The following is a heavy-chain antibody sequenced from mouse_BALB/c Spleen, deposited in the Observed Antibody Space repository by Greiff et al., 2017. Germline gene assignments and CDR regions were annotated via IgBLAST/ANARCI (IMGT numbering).Heavy chain of an antibody. D-gene: IGHD3-2*01. Sequence: EVQLQESGGGLVKPGGSLKLSCAASGFTFSSYAMSWVRQSPEKRLEWVAEISSGGSYTYYPDTVTGRFTISRDNAKNTLYLEMSSLRSEDTAMYYCAGGQLGPVAYWGQGTLVTVSA. CDR1: GFTFSSYA. CDR2: ISSGGSYT. J-gene: IGHJ3*01. V-gene: IGHV5-9-4*01. CDR3: AGGQLGPVAY.